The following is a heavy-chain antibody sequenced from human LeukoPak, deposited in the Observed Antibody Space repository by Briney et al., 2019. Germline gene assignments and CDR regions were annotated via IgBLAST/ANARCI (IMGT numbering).Heavy chain of an antibody. D-gene: IGHD3-22*01. Sequence: ASVKVSCKVSGYTLTELSMHWVRQAPGKGLEWMGGFDPEDGETIYAQKFQGRVTMTEDTSTDTAYMELSSLRSDDTAVYYCARDPVLYYYDSSGAEPFDYWGQGTLVTVSS. J-gene: IGHJ4*02. CDR2: FDPEDGET. V-gene: IGHV1-24*01. CDR1: GYTLTELS. CDR3: ARDPVLYYYDSSGAEPFDY.